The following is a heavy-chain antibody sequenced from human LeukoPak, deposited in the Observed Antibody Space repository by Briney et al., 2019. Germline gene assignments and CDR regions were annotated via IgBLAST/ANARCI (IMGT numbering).Heavy chain of an antibody. D-gene: IGHD5-12*01. CDR3: AKVGDGYNYSGMDV. Sequence: GGSLRLSCAAPGFTFSSYAMSWVRQAPGKGLEWVSAISGSGGSTYYADSVKGRFTISRDNSKNTLYLQMNSLRAEDTAVYYCAKVGDGYNYSGMDVWGQGTTVTVSS. V-gene: IGHV3-23*01. CDR2: ISGSGGST. CDR1: GFTFSSYA. J-gene: IGHJ6*02.